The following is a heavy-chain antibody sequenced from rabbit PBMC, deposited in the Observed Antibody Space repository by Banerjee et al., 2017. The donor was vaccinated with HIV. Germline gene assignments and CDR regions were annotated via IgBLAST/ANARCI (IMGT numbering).Heavy chain of an antibody. CDR1: GFSFSSGYD. D-gene: IGHD1-1*01. CDR2: IYTGGSGST. Sequence: QEQLEESGGDLVKPEGSLTLTCTASGFSFSSGYDMCWVRQAPGKGLEWIGTIYTGGSGSTYYASWAKGRFTISKTSSTTVTLQMTSLTAADTATYFCASASTSDYYFNLWGPGTLVTVS. J-gene: IGHJ4*01. V-gene: IGHV1S45*01. CDR3: ASASTSDYYFNL.